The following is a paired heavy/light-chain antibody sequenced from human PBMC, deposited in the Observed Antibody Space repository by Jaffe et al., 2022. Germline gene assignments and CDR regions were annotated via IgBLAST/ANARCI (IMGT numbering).Light chain of an antibody. CDR3: NSYAGSNNV. V-gene: IGLV2-8*01. Sequence: QSALTQPPSASGSPGQSVTISCTGTSSDVGGYNYVSWYQQHPGKAPKLMIYEVSKRPSGVPDRFSGSKSGNTASLTVSGLQAEDEADYYCNSYAGSNNVFGGGTKLTVL. CDR2: EVS. CDR1: SSDVGGYNY. J-gene: IGLJ3*02.
Heavy chain of an antibody. J-gene: IGHJ3*02. Sequence: EVQLVESGGGLVHPGGSLRLSCAASGFTFTSYWMHWVRHAPGKGLVWVSRLYSGGSSTNYADSVKGRFTISRDNAKNTLYLQMNSLRAEDTALYYCARDGPGTNGFDIWGQGTMVTVSS. CDR1: GFTFTSYW. CDR2: LYSGGSST. D-gene: IGHD2-8*01. V-gene: IGHV3-74*01. CDR3: ARDGPGTNGFDI.